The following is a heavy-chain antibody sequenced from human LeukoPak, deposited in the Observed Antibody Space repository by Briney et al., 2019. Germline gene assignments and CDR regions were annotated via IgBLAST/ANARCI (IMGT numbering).Heavy chain of an antibody. Sequence: SETLSLTCAVYGGSFSGYYWSWIRQPPGKGLEWIGEINHSGSTNYNPSLKSRVTISVDTSKNQFSLKLSSVTAADTAVYYCARPFVAAAAPDAFDIWGQGTMVTVSS. V-gene: IGHV4-34*01. D-gene: IGHD6-13*01. J-gene: IGHJ3*02. CDR2: INHSGST. CDR3: ARPFVAAAAPDAFDI. CDR1: GGSFSGYY.